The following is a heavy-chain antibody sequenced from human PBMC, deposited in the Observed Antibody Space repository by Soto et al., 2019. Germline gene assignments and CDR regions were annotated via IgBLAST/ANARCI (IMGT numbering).Heavy chain of an antibody. Sequence: QVQLVQSGAEVKKPGASVKVSCKASGYTFTSYYMHWVRQAPGQGLEWMGIINPSGGSTSYAQKFQGGVTMTRDTPTSTVYMELSSLRSEDTAVYYCARAGSSSPHDYWGQGTLVTVSS. CDR3: ARAGSSSPHDY. V-gene: IGHV1-46*01. CDR2: INPSGGST. D-gene: IGHD6-6*01. J-gene: IGHJ4*02. CDR1: GYTFTSYY.